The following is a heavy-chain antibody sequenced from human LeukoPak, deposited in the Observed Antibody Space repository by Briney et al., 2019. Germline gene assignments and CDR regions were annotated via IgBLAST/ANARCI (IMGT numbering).Heavy chain of an antibody. D-gene: IGHD2-2*01. CDR2: IPYDGSTK. Sequence: GGSLRLSCVASGLMFSSYGMHWARQAPGKGLEWVTFIPYDGSTKYYADSVKGRFTISRDNSKNTLYLQMNSLRVEDTAVYYCAKDDSAATILYWGQGTLVTVSS. CDR1: GLMFSSYG. J-gene: IGHJ4*02. CDR3: AKDDSAATILY. V-gene: IGHV3-30*02.